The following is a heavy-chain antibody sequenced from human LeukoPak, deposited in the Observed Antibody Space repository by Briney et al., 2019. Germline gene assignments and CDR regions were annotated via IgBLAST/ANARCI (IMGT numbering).Heavy chain of an antibody. V-gene: IGHV1-69*06. J-gene: IGHJ4*02. Sequence: GASVKVSCKASGGTFSRYAISWVRQAPGQGLEWRGGIIPIFGTTNYAQKFQGRVTITADKSTSTAYMELSILRSEDTAVYYCARWGYSYGPVLDYWGQGTLVTVSS. CDR1: GGTFSRYA. CDR3: ARWGYSYGPVLDY. CDR2: IIPIFGTT. D-gene: IGHD5-18*01.